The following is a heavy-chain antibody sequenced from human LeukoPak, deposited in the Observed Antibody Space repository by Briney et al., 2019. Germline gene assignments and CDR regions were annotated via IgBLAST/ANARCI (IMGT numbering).Heavy chain of an antibody. J-gene: IGHJ1*01. CDR1: EITFSGFA. D-gene: IGHD3-3*01. CDR3: AKDQGYDFWSGYAGEYFQH. Sequence: GGSLRLSCAASEITFSGFAMSWVRQAPGKGVEWVSGISIAGGNTYYADSVKGRFTISRDDSKNTLYLQMNSLRAEDTAVYYCAKDQGYDFWSGYAGEYFQHWGQGTLVTVSS. V-gene: IGHV3-23*01. CDR2: ISIAGGNT.